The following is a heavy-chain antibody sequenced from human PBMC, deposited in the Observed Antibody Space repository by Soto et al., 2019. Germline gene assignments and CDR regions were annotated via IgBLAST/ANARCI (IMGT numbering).Heavy chain of an antibody. CDR2: IYYSGST. Sequence: SETLSLTCTFSGGSITSSSYYLGWIRQPPGKGLEWIGSIYYSGSTYYNPSLKSRVTISVDTSKSQFSLKLSSVTAADTAVCYCVRRGDSGWYFSPWGQGTLVTVSS. D-gene: IGHD6-19*01. CDR1: GGSITSSSYY. J-gene: IGHJ5*02. CDR3: VRRGDSGWYFSP. V-gene: IGHV4-39*01.